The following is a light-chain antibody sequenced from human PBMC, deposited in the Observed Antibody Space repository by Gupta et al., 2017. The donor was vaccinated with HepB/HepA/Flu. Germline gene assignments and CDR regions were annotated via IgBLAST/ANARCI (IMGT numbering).Light chain of an antibody. V-gene: IGKV3-15*01. CDR3: QQYNNWRLT. CDR1: QSVSSN. CDR2: GAS. Sequence: EIVMTQSPATLSLSPGERATLSCRASQSVSSNLAWYQQKPGQAPRLLLYGASTRAAGIPATFIGSGAGTEFTLTISSLQSEDVSVDYCQQYNNWRLTFGGGTKVEIK. J-gene: IGKJ4*01.